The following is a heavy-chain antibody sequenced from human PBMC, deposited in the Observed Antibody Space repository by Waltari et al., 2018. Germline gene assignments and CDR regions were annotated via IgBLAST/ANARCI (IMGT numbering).Heavy chain of an antibody. CDR1: GFTFSSYG. CDR2: IWYDGSNK. CDR3: AREDVDYGDYLFDY. Sequence: QVQLVESGGGVVQPGRSLRLSCAASGFTFSSYGMHWVRQAPGKGLEWVAVIWYDGSNKYYADSVKGRFTISRDNSKNTLYLQMNSLRAEDTAVYYCAREDVDYGDYLFDYWGQGTLVTVSS. D-gene: IGHD4-17*01. V-gene: IGHV3-33*01. J-gene: IGHJ4*02.